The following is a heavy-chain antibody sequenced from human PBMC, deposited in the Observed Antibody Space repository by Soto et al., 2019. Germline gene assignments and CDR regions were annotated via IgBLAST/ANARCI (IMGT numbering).Heavy chain of an antibody. V-gene: IGHV1-8*01. J-gene: IGHJ3*02. CDR1: GYTFTSYD. D-gene: IGHD6-19*01. CDR2: VNPNSGNT. CDR3: ARVRIAVAHDAFDI. Sequence: QVQLVQSGAEVKKPGASVKVSCKASGYTFTSYDINWVRQATGQGLEWMGWVNPNSGNTGYAQKFQGRVTMTRNTSISTAYMELSSLRSEDTAVYYCARVRIAVAHDAFDIWGQGTMVTVSS.